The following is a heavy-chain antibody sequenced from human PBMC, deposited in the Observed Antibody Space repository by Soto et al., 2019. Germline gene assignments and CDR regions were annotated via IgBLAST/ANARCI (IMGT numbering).Heavy chain of an antibody. CDR1: GFTFSDFD. Sequence: GGSLRLSCATSGFTFSDFDMHWVRQVPGKGLEWVSAIGAARDPYYLGSVKGRFTISRENAKNSVYLQMNDLRAGDSAVYYCARAYTGRLPRRADYYYAMDVWGQGTTVTVSS. J-gene: IGHJ6*02. V-gene: IGHV3-13*05. CDR2: IGAARDP. CDR3: ARAYTGRLPRRADYYYAMDV. D-gene: IGHD2-2*02.